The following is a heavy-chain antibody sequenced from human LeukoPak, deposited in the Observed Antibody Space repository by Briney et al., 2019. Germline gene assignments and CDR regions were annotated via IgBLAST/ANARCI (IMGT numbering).Heavy chain of an antibody. Sequence: GGSLRLSCAASGFTFSSYGMHWVRQAPGKGLEWVAVIWYDGSNKYYADSVKGRFTISRDNSKNTLYLQMNSLRAEDTAVYYCAKDPRTERPTDYWGQGTLVTVSS. V-gene: IGHV3-30*02. D-gene: IGHD1-14*01. J-gene: IGHJ4*02. CDR2: IWYDGSNK. CDR1: GFTFSSYG. CDR3: AKDPRTERPTDY.